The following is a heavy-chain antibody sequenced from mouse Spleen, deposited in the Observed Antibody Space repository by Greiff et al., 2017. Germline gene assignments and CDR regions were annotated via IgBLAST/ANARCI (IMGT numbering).Heavy chain of an antibody. CDR1: GYTFTDYN. CDR3: ARGVTGAYWYFDV. D-gene: IGHD4-1*01. V-gene: IGHV1-22*01. Sequence: VQLKQSGPELVKPGASVKMSCKASGYTFTDYNMHWVKQSHGKSLEWIGYINPNNGGTSYNQKFKGKATLTVNKSSSTAYMELRSLTSEDSAVYYCARGVTGAYWYFDVWGTGTTVTVSS. CDR2: INPNNGGT. J-gene: IGHJ1*03.